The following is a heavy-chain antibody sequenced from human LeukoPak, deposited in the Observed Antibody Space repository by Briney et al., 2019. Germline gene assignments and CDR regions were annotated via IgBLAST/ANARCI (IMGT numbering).Heavy chain of an antibody. J-gene: IGHJ4*02. CDR2: ISDDGRNK. CDR3: ASIDYDYVWGSVY. Sequence: GGSLRLSCAASGFSFISYGMHWVRQAPGKGLEWVGVISDDGRNKKYADSVKGRFTISRDNSKDTLYLQMNSLRDEDTAVYYCASIDYDYVWGSVYWGQGTLVTVSS. D-gene: IGHD3-16*01. CDR1: GFSFISYG. V-gene: IGHV3-30*03.